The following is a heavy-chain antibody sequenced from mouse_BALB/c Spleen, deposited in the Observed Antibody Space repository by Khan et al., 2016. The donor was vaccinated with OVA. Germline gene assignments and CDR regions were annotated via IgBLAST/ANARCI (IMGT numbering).Heavy chain of an antibody. CDR2: ISYDGSF. Sequence: EVQLQESGPGLVKPSQSLSLTCSVTGYSITSGYYWNWIRQFPGNKLEWMGYISYDGSFNYNPSLKNRISITRDTSKNQFFLKLSSVTSEDTATYSCARQGGYYDYFDYGGQGTTLTVSS. CDR1: GYSITSGYY. J-gene: IGHJ2*01. V-gene: IGHV3-6*02. CDR3: ARQGGYYDYFDY. D-gene: IGHD1-1*02.